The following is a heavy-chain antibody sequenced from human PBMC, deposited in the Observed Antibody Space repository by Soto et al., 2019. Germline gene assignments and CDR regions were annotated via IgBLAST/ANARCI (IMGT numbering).Heavy chain of an antibody. CDR2: IRDIGGNT. V-gene: IGHV3-23*01. CDR1: GFTCSNYA. CDR3: GMVRGLIDPFDN. D-gene: IGHD3-10*01. Sequence: GGSMRISCGASGFTCSNYAMGWVRQAPGKGLEWVSSIRDIGGNTYYADSVKGRFTISRDNSKNTLYLQMNSLRAEDTALYYCGMVRGLIDPFDNWGQGTLVTVSS. J-gene: IGHJ4*02.